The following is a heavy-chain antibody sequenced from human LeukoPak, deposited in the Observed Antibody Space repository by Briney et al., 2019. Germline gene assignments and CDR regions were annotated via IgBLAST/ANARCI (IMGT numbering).Heavy chain of an antibody. CDR3: ARDLRRGFDY. CDR2: ISSSSSYI. J-gene: IGHJ4*02. CDR1: GFTFSSYS. Sequence: GGSLRLSCAASGFTFSSYSMNWVRQAPGKGLEWVSSISSSSSYIYYADSVKGRFTTSRDNAKNSLYLQMNSLRAEDTAVYYCARDLRRGFDYWGQGTLVTVSS. V-gene: IGHV3-21*01.